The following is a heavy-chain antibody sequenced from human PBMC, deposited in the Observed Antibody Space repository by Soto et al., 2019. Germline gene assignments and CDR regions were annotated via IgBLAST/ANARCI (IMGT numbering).Heavy chain of an antibody. V-gene: IGHV3-74*01. CDR1: GFTFNYYW. CDR2: INSDGNMT. Sequence: EVQLVESGGGLVQPGGSLRLFCVGSGFTFNYYWMHWVRQAPGKGLVWVSRINSDGNMTNYADSVKGRFTISRDNAKNTLYLQMNGLRAEDTAEYYCVRFGELAGVDWGQGTRVTVSS. CDR3: VRFGELAGVD. D-gene: IGHD3-10*01. J-gene: IGHJ4*02.